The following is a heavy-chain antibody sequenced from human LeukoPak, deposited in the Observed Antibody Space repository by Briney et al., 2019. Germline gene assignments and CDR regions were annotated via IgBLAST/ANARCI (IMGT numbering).Heavy chain of an antibody. V-gene: IGHV1-46*01. CDR1: GYTFTTHY. CDR2: INPSGGIT. J-gene: IGHJ3*02. CDR3: ANVKIAAPPRASDI. Sequence: EASVKVPCKASGYTFTTHYIQWVRQAPGQGLEWMGIINPSGGITTYAQKFQGRVTMTRDTSTSTVYMELSSLRAEDTAVYYCANVKIAAPPRASDIWGQGTMVTVSS. D-gene: IGHD6-6*01.